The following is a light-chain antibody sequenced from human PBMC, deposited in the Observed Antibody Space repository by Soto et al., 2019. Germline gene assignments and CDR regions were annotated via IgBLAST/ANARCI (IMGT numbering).Light chain of an antibody. Sequence: QSALTQPASVSGSPGQSITISCTGTGSDVGGYNYVSWYQQHPGKAPKLMIYEVNNRPSWVSNRLSGSKSGNTASLTISGRQAEDEADYYCSSYTASTPYVFGTGTKLTVL. CDR2: EVN. CDR3: SSYTASTPYV. V-gene: IGLV2-14*01. J-gene: IGLJ1*01. CDR1: GSDVGGYNY.